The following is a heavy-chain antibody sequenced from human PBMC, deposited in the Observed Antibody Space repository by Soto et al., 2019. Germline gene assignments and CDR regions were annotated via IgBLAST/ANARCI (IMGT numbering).Heavy chain of an antibody. CDR2: ISYDGSNK. V-gene: IGHV3-30*18. J-gene: IGHJ4*02. CDR1: GFTFSSYG. Sequence: GGSLRLSCAASGFTFSSYGMHWVRQAPGKGLEWVAVISYDGSNKYYADSVKGRFTISRDNSKNTLYLQMNSLRAEDTAVYYCAKDRLVVVAATPDYWGQGTLVTVSS. D-gene: IGHD2-15*01. CDR3: AKDRLVVVAATPDY.